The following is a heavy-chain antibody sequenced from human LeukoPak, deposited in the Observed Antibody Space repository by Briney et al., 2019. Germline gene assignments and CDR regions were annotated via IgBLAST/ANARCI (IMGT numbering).Heavy chain of an antibody. CDR1: GFSLSTSGMC. Sequence: SGPTLVNPTQTLTLTCTFSGFSLSTSGMCVSWIRQPPGKALEWLARIDWDDDKYYSTSLKTRLTISKDTSKNQVVLTMTNMDPVDTATYYCARTTYYYDSSGYYYDYWGQGTLVTVSP. J-gene: IGHJ4*02. CDR2: IDWDDDK. V-gene: IGHV2-70*11. CDR3: ARTTYYYDSSGYYYDY. D-gene: IGHD3-22*01.